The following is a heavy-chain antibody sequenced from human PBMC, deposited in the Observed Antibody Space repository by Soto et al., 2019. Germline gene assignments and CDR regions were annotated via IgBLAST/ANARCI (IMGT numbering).Heavy chain of an antibody. D-gene: IGHD3-10*01. Sequence: QVQLVQSGAEVKKPGASVKVSCKTSGVSFNNNGIGWVRQAPGHGLEWMGGVSPPFRTSNYARKFQGRISITADASTGTVNMDLSSLTSEDTAQYYCARVLYYGSGSYSPYGMDVWGQGTTVTVSS. CDR1: GVSFNNNG. V-gene: IGHV1-69*01. J-gene: IGHJ6*02. CDR3: ARVLYYGSGSYSPYGMDV. CDR2: VSPPFRTS.